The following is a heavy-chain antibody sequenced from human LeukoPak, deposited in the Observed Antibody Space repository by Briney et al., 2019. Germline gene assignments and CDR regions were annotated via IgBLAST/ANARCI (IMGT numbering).Heavy chain of an antibody. Sequence: SVKVSCKASGGTFSSYAISWVRQAPGQGLEWMGGIIPIFGTANYAQKFQGRVTITADESTSTAYMELSSLRSEDTAVYYCARGKDYGDSDAFDIWGQGTMVTVSS. V-gene: IGHV1-69*01. J-gene: IGHJ3*02. CDR2: IIPIFGTA. D-gene: IGHD4-17*01. CDR3: ARGKDYGDSDAFDI. CDR1: GGTFSSYA.